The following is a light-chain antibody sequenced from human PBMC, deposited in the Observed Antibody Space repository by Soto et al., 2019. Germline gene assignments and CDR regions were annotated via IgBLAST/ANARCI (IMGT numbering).Light chain of an antibody. V-gene: IGLV1-40*01. Sequence: QSVLTQPPSVSGAPGQRVTISCTGSSSNIGAGYDVHWYQQLPGTAPKLLIYGNSNRPSGVPDRFSGSKSGTSASLAITGLQAEGEAGYYCPSYGSSPGGNVVFGGGTKLTVL. CDR1: SSNIGAGYD. J-gene: IGLJ2*01. CDR3: PSYGSSPGGNVV. CDR2: GNS.